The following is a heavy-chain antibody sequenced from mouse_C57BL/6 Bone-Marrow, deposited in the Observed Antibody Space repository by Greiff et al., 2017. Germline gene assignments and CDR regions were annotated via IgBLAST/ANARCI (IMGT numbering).Heavy chain of an antibody. Sequence: VQLQQSGAELVRPGASVKLSCTASGFNIKDYYMHWVKQRPEQGLEWIGRIDPEDGDTEYAPKFQGKATMTADTSSNTAYLQLSSLTSADTAVYYCTTCSNYYAMDYWGQGTSVTVSA. V-gene: IGHV14-1*01. CDR2: IDPEDGDT. CDR1: GFNIKDYY. J-gene: IGHJ4*01. CDR3: TTCSNYYAMDY. D-gene: IGHD2-5*01.